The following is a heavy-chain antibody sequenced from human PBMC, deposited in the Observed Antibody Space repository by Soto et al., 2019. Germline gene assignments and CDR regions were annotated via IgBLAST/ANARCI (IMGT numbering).Heavy chain of an antibody. D-gene: IGHD7-27*01. Sequence: QVQLQESGPGLVKPSGTLSLTCAVSGGSISSDNWWNWVRQPPGQGLEWIGEVYRSGSTNYDPSLKRRVTISVGMSKHRCSLPLTSVAAADTAIYCCARDRVDALGSWGQGPLVTVSS. CDR1: GGSISSDNW. J-gene: IGHJ5*02. CDR3: ARDRVDALGS. CDR2: VYRSGST. V-gene: IGHV4-4*01.